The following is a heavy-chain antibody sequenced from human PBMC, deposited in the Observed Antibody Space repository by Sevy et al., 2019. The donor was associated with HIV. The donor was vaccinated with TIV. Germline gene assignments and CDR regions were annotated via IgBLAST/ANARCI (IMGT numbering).Heavy chain of an antibody. CDR1: GFTFSTYD. V-gene: IGHV3-13*05. D-gene: IGHD5-12*01. CDR2: VGPAGDQ. J-gene: IGHJ6*02. Sequence: GGSLRLSCVSSGFTFSTYDMHWVRPVTGKGLEWISGVGPAGDQFYPGSVKGRFTISRENAKNSSYLQMNNLRAGDTAVYYCARSGGYSDYGMDVWGQGTTVTVSS. CDR3: ARSGGYSDYGMDV.